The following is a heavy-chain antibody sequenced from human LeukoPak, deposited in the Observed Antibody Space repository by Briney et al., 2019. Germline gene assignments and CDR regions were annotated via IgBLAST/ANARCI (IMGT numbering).Heavy chain of an antibody. V-gene: IGHV4-4*07. CDR1: GGSISSYY. J-gene: IGHJ4*02. CDR3: ARRDYVAHFDY. D-gene: IGHD4-17*01. Sequence: SETLSLTCTVSGGSISSYYWNWIRQPAGKGLEWIGHIYTSGSTNYNSSLKSRVTMSVDTSKNQFSLKLSSVTAADTAVYYCARRDYVAHFDYWGQGTLVTVSS. CDR2: IYTSGST.